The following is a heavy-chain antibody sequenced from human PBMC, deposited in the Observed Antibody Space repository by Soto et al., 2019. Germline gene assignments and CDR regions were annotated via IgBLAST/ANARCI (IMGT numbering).Heavy chain of an antibody. V-gene: IGHV1-2*02. CDR3: ARGDSGNGGWPFPYFDY. D-gene: IGHD1-26*01. CDR1: GYTFTDYY. J-gene: IGHJ4*01. Sequence: HEHLVQSGAEVRRPGASLKVSCRASGYTFTDYYIHWVRQAPGQGLEWMGWINPDTGATNYAQNFQGKVTLTSDTSINTASLDLTSLTSDDTAVYYCARGDSGNGGWPFPYFDYWGQGTQVIVSS. CDR2: INPDTGAT.